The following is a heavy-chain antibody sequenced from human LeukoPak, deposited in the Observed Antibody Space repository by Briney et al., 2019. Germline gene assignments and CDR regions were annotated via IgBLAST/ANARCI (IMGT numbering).Heavy chain of an antibody. Sequence: GGSLRLSCAASGFSFSSFAMSWVRQAPGKGLEWVSGISGRGDTTDYADSVKGRFTISRDDSKNTLRLQMNSLRADDTAVYYCAKYRTRVQSSGWSFDYWGQGTLVTVSS. CDR1: GFSFSSFA. V-gene: IGHV3-23*01. CDR2: ISGRGDTT. D-gene: IGHD6-19*01. CDR3: AKYRTRVQSSGWSFDY. J-gene: IGHJ4*02.